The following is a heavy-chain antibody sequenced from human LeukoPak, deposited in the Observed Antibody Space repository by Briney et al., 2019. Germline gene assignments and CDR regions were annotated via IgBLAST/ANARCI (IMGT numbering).Heavy chain of an antibody. CDR2: IIPIFGTA. J-gene: IGHJ6*03. CDR3: ARGRYYDSSGVYYYYYYMDV. Sequence: ASVKVSCKASGGTFSSYAISWVRQAPGQGLEWMGGIIPIFGTANYAQKFQGRVTITADESTSTAYMELSSLRSEDTAVYYCARGRYYDSSGVYYYYYYMDVWGKGTTVTVSS. CDR1: GGTFSSYA. D-gene: IGHD3-22*01. V-gene: IGHV1-69*13.